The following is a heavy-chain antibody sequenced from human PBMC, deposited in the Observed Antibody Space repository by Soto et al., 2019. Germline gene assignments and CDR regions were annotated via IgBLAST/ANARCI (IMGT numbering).Heavy chain of an antibody. CDR1: GFTFSSYA. J-gene: IGHJ4*02. V-gene: IGHV3-30*04. CDR3: VGDAGVQGWYLDQ. Sequence: QVQLVESGGGVVQPGRSLRLSCATSGFTFSSYALHWVRQAPGKGLEGVAVISYDGSKEYYADSVKGRFTISRDNSMNPLHLEMRGPRPGETAVYYFVGDAGVQGWYLDQWGPGQLVTVSS. CDR2: ISYDGSKE.